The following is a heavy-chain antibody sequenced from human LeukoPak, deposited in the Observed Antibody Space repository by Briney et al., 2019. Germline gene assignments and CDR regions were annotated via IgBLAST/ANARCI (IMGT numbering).Heavy chain of an antibody. CDR3: AREGWEPYFDY. D-gene: IGHD1-26*01. Sequence: GGSLRLSCAASGFTFSAYWMNWVRQGPGKGLVWVARVDTDGSTVNYADSVKGRFTISRDNAKNTLYLQMNSLRADDTAVYYCAREGWEPYFDYWGQGTLVTVSS. V-gene: IGHV3-74*01. CDR2: VDTDGSTV. J-gene: IGHJ4*02. CDR1: GFTFSAYW.